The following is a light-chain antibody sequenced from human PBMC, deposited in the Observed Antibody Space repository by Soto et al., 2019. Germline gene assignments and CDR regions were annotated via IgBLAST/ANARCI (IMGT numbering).Light chain of an antibody. CDR3: QTGDSSASYV. Sequence: SYELTQPPSVSVSPGQTATIPCSGDKLGDKYACWYQQKPGQSPVLVIYENNKRPSGIPERFSGSNSGNTATLTISGTQTMDEADYYCQTGDSSASYVFGTGTKLTVL. J-gene: IGLJ1*01. CDR2: ENN. V-gene: IGLV3-1*01. CDR1: KLGDKY.